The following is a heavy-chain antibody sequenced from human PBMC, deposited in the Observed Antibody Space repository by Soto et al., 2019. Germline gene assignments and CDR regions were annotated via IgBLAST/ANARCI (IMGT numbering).Heavy chain of an antibody. V-gene: IGHV3-23*01. J-gene: IGHJ4*02. CDR3: GKDATRTSGWYHFDF. CDR1: GFTFSSFA. Sequence: EVQLLESGGGLVQPGGSLRLSCAASGFTFSSFAMGWVRQAPGKGLEWVSVINDSGGSTYYADSVKGRFTISRDNSKNTLYLQMNSLRAEDTAVYYCGKDATRTSGWYHFDFWGQGALVTVSS. D-gene: IGHD6-19*01. CDR2: INDSGGST.